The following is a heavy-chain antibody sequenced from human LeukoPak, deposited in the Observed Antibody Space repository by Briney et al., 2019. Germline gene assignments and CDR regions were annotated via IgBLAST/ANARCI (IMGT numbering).Heavy chain of an antibody. V-gene: IGHV4-34*01. CDR3: ASGMGATPH. CDR2: IYYTGSA. Sequence: SETLSLTCAVYGGSFSGYYWDWIRQPPGKGLEWIGSIYYTGSAYYNPSLKSRVTISVDTSKNQFSLKLNSVTAADTAVYYCASGMGATPHWGQGTLVTVSS. D-gene: IGHD1-26*01. CDR1: GGSFSGYY. J-gene: IGHJ4*02.